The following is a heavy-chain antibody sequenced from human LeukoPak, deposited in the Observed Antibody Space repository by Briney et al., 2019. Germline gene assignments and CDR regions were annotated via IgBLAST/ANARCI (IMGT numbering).Heavy chain of an antibody. CDR3: ARENSIWSGYYVNYMDV. V-gene: IGHV4-39*07. D-gene: IGHD3-3*01. Sequence: PSETLSLTCTVSGGSISSSSYYWGWIRQPPGKGLEWIGSIYYSGSTYYNPSLKSRVTISVDTSKNQFSLKLSSVTAADTAVYYCARENSIWSGYYVNYMDVWGKGTTVTVSS. J-gene: IGHJ6*03. CDR1: GGSISSSSYY. CDR2: IYYSGST.